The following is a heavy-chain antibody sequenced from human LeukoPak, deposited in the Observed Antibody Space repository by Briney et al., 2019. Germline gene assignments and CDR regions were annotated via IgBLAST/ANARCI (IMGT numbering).Heavy chain of an antibody. CDR3: ARGEEFQFSIVVVPAARPRVFDY. CDR2: INHSGST. Sequence: SETLSLTCAVYGGSFSGYYWSWIRQPPGKGVEWIAEINHSGSTNYNPSLKSRVTISVDTSKNQFSLKLSSVTAADTAVYYCARGEEFQFSIVVVPAARPRVFDYWGQGTLVTVSS. V-gene: IGHV4-34*01. J-gene: IGHJ4*02. D-gene: IGHD2-2*01. CDR1: GGSFSGYY.